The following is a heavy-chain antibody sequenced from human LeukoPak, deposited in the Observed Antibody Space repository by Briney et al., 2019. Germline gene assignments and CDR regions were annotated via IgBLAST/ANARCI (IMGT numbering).Heavy chain of an antibody. V-gene: IGHV1-8*01. J-gene: IGHJ6*02. CDR1: GYTFTSYD. D-gene: IGHD7-27*01. CDR3: ARDWGVYGMDV. CDR2: MNPNSGNT. Sequence: RASVTVSCKASGYTFTSYDINWVRQAPGQGLEWMGWMNPNSGNTGYAQKFQGRVTMTRNTSISTACMELSSLRSEDTAVYYCARDWGVYGMDVWGQGTTVTVSS.